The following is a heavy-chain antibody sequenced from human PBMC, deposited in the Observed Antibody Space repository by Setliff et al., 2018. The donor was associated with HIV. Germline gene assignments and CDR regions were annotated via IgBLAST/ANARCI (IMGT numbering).Heavy chain of an antibody. D-gene: IGHD3-10*01. CDR1: GDIFNNNA. V-gene: IGHV1-69*04. J-gene: IGHJ3*02. CDR2: IIPIFGMA. Sequence: SVKVSCKASGDIFNNNAINWVRQAPGQGLEWMGRIIPIFGMANYARKFQGRDTITADKSTSTAYLELSSLTYDDTAIYYCARAEFLGPESDFDIWGQGTMVTVSS. CDR3: ARAEFLGPESDFDI.